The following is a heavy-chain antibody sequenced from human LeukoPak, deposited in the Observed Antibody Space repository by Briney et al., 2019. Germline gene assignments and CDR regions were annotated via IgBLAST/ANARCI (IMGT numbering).Heavy chain of an antibody. D-gene: IGHD2/OR15-2a*01. Sequence: GASVKVSCKASGNTFTSYTMHWVRQAPGQRLEWMGWINPNSGGTNYAQKLQGRVTMTTDTSTSTAYMELRSLRSDDTAVYYCARGTSSMARDAFDIWGQGTMVTVSS. V-gene: IGHV1-18*01. CDR1: GNTFTSYT. CDR2: INPNSGGT. CDR3: ARGTSSMARDAFDI. J-gene: IGHJ3*02.